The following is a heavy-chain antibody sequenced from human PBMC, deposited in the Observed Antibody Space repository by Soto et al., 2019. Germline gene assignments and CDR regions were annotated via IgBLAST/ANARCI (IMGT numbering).Heavy chain of an antibody. CDR1: GVTFSSYA. Sequence: SVKVSCKASGVTFSSYAISWVRQAPGQGLEWMGGIIPIFGTANYAQKFQGRVTITADESTSTAYMELSSLRSEDTAVYYCARGVLSGDGYNWEHYYYYGMDVWGQGTTVTVSS. V-gene: IGHV1-69*13. CDR3: ARGVLSGDGYNWEHYYYYGMDV. CDR2: IIPIFGTA. J-gene: IGHJ6*02. D-gene: IGHD5-12*01.